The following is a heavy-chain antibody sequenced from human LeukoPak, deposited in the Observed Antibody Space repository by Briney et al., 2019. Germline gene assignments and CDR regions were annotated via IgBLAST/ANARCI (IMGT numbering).Heavy chain of an antibody. D-gene: IGHD6-13*01. Sequence: ASVKVSCKASGYTFTGHYMHWVRQAPGQGLEWMGWINPNSGGTNYAQKFQGRVTMTRDTSISTAYMELSRLRSDDTAVYYCARGRPQAAGSWYFDYWGQGTLVTVSS. CDR2: INPNSGGT. CDR1: GYTFTGHY. J-gene: IGHJ4*02. V-gene: IGHV1-2*02. CDR3: ARGRPQAAGSWYFDY.